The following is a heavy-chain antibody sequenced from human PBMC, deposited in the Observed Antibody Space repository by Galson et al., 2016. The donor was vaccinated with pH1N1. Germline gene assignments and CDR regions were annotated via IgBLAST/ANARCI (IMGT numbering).Heavy chain of an antibody. J-gene: IGHJ6*02. Sequence: SVKVSCKASGGTFSNSAISWVRQAPGQGLEWMGGISPIFGSINYAQRFQGRVTVSADIFTKTAYMELSSLTYEDTAIYYCATAGPLVREILYYSYAMDVWGQGTTVPVSS. CDR1: GGTFSNSA. V-gene: IGHV1-69*06. D-gene: IGHD3-10*01. CDR2: ISPIFGSI. CDR3: ATAGPLVREILYYSYAMDV.